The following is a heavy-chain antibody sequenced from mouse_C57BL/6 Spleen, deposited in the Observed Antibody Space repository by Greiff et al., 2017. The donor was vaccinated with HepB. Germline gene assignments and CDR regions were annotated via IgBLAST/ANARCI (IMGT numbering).Heavy chain of an antibody. V-gene: IGHV5-16*01. D-gene: IGHD1-1*01. J-gene: IGHJ4*01. CDR1: GFTFSDYY. Sequence: EVQRVESEGGLVQPGSSMKLSCTASGFTFSDYYMAWVRQVPEKGLEWVANINYDGSSTYYLDSLKSRFIISRDNAKNILYLQMSSLKSEDTATYYCARDGGGSSSYYAMDYWGQGTSVTVSS. CDR2: INYDGSST. CDR3: ARDGGGSSSYYAMDY.